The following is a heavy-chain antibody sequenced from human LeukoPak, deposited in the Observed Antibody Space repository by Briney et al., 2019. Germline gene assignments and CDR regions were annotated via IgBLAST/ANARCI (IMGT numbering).Heavy chain of an antibody. Sequence: GGSLRLSCTDSGFTFSSYAMHWVRQSPGKGLEWVAVTSNHGNDGFYADSVKGRFTISRDNSKKTLYLQMDSLRPDDTGVYYCTSDRGAMNDFDYWGQGTLVSVSS. D-gene: IGHD2-2*01. CDR1: GFTFSSYA. CDR2: TSNHGNDG. CDR3: TSDRGAMNDFDY. J-gene: IGHJ4*02. V-gene: IGHV3-30-3*01.